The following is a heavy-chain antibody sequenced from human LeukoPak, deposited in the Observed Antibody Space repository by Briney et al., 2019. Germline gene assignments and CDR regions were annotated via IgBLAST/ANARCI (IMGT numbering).Heavy chain of an antibody. CDR3: AKTLSGYYGSGSYDY. J-gene: IGHJ4*02. CDR2: ISGSGGST. V-gene: IGHV3-23*01. Sequence: GGSLRLSCAASGFTFSNYAMSWVRQAPGKGLEWVSAISGSGGSTYYADSVRGRFTISRDNSKKTLSLQMNSLRAEDTAVYYCAKTLSGYYGSGSYDYWGQGTLVTVSS. D-gene: IGHD3-10*01. CDR1: GFTFSNYA.